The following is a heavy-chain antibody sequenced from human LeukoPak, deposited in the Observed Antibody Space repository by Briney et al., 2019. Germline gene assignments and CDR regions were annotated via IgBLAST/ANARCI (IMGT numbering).Heavy chain of an antibody. CDR2: IYTSGST. CDR3: ARGPPIVGATIYSDY. V-gene: IGHV4-4*07. J-gene: IGHJ4*02. CDR1: GGSISSYY. D-gene: IGHD1-26*01. Sequence: SETLSLTCTVSGGSISSYYWSWIRQPAGKGLEWIGRIYTSGSTNYNPSLKSRVTMSVDTSKNQFSLKLSSVTAADTAVYYCARGPPIVGATIYSDYWGQGTLVTVSS.